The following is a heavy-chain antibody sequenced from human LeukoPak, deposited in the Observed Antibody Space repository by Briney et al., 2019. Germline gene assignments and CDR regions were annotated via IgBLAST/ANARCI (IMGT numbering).Heavy chain of an antibody. D-gene: IGHD6-6*01. V-gene: IGHV3-23*01. CDR1: GFTLSSYA. CDR2: ISGSGGST. J-gene: IGHJ4*02. Sequence: GGSLRLSCAASGFTLSSYAMSWVRQAPGKGLEWVSAISGSGGSTYYADSVKGRFTISRDNSKNTLYLQMNSLRAEDTAVYYCAKAQTVEYSSSFDYWGQGTLVTVSS. CDR3: AKAQTVEYSSSFDY.